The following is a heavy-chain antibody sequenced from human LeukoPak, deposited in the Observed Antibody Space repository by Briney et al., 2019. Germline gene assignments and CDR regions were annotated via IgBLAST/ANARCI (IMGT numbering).Heavy chain of an antibody. V-gene: IGHV4-34*01. J-gene: IGHJ4*02. Sequence: SETLSLTCAVYGGSFSGYYWSWIRQPPGKGLEWIGEINHSGSTNYNPSLKSRVIISVDTSKNQFSLKLSSVTAADTAVYYCARGPIHRPYYDFWSGYRLRGPIFDYWGQGTLVTVSS. CDR1: GGSFSGYY. CDR2: INHSGST. CDR3: ARGPIHRPYYDFWSGYRLRGPIFDY. D-gene: IGHD3-3*01.